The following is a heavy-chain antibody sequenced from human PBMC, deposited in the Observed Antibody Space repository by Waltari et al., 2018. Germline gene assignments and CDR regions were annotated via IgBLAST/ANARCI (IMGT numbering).Heavy chain of an antibody. D-gene: IGHD4-17*01. J-gene: IGHJ5*02. Sequence: EVQLVESGGGLVQPGGSLRLSCAASGFTFSSYWMHWVRQAPGKGLGWVSRINSDGSGTSYADSVKGRFTISRDNTKNTLYLQMNSLRAEDTAVYYCARSCGLRCHWFDPWGQGTLVTVSS. CDR3: ARSCGLRCHWFDP. CDR2: INSDGSGT. V-gene: IGHV3-74*01. CDR1: GFTFSSYW.